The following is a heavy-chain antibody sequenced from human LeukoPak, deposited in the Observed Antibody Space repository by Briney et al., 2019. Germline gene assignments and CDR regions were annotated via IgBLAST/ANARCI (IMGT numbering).Heavy chain of an antibody. CDR3: ARLSGSYYLDAFDI. Sequence: GGSLRLSCAASGFTFSSYSMNWVRQAPGKGLEWVSFISTSSSYIYYADSVKGRFTISRDNAKNSLSLQMNSLKAEDTAVYYCARLSGSYYLDAFDIWGQGTMVTVSS. J-gene: IGHJ3*02. CDR1: GFTFSSYS. D-gene: IGHD1-26*01. V-gene: IGHV3-21*01. CDR2: ISTSSSYI.